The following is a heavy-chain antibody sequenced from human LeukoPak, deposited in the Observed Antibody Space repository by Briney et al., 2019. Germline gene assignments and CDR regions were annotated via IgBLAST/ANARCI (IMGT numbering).Heavy chain of an antibody. CDR1: GFSLNTRGVG. CDR2: IYWDDDR. CDR3: AHRKNYYDSSVFDN. D-gene: IGHD3-22*01. J-gene: IGHJ4*02. Sequence: SGPTLVNPTQTLSLTCTFSGFSLNTRGVGVGWIRQPPGRALEWLALIYWDDDRRYSPSLKSRLTITKDTSKNQVVLTMTNMDPVDTATYFCAHRKNYYDSSVFDNWGQGTLVTVSS. V-gene: IGHV2-5*02.